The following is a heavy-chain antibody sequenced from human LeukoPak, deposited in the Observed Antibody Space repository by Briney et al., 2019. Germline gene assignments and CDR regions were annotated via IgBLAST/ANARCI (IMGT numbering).Heavy chain of an antibody. Sequence: GGSLKLYCAVSGFTFSSFGMSWVRQAPGKGLEWVSYISTTSRYIFYADSVKGRFTISRDNAKSSLLLQMNSLRVEDSAVYYCAKDLGDYDFWSGSNPYDSWGQGTLVAVSS. D-gene: IGHD3-3*01. CDR2: ISTTSRYI. V-gene: IGHV3-21*01. CDR1: GFTFSSFG. CDR3: AKDLGDYDFWSGSNPYDS. J-gene: IGHJ4*02.